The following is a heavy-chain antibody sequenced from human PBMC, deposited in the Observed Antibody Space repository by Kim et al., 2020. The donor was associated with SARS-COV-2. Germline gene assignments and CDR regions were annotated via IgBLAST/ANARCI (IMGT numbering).Heavy chain of an antibody. CDR3: AKAQLGPFDY. Sequence: STYNADSVKGLLTISQDNSKTTLYLQMNSLRAEDTAVYYCAKAQLGPFDYWGQGTLVTVSS. V-gene: IGHV3-23*01. CDR2: ST. J-gene: IGHJ4*02. D-gene: IGHD2-2*01.